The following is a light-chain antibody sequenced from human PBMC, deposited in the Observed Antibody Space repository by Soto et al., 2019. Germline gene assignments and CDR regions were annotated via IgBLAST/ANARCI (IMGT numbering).Light chain of an antibody. CDR2: DVS. V-gene: IGLV2-11*01. CDR1: SSDVGGYNY. J-gene: IGLJ1*01. Sequence: QSALTQPRSVSGSPGQSVTISCTGTSSDVGGYNYVSWYQQHPGKAPKLMIYDVSKRPSGVPDRFSGSKSGNTASLTISGLQAEDEADYYCCSYAGSSPVFGTGTK. CDR3: CSYAGSSPV.